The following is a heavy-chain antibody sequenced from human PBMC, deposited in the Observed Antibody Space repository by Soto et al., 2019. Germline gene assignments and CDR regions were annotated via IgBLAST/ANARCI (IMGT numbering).Heavy chain of an antibody. CDR3: AKIRAYDSSGYYSDDY. CDR1: GFTFSSYA. CDR2: ISGSGGST. J-gene: IGHJ4*02. D-gene: IGHD3-22*01. Sequence: GGSLRLSCAASGFTFSSYAMSWVRQAPGKGLEWVSAISGSGGSTYYADSVKGRFTISRDNSKNTLYLQMNSLRAEDTAVYYCAKIRAYDSSGYYSDDYWGQGTLVTVSS. V-gene: IGHV3-23*01.